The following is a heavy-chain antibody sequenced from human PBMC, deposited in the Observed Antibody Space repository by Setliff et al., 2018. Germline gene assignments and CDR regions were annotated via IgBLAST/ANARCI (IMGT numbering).Heavy chain of an antibody. CDR2: ISAYTGNT. D-gene: IGHD2-8*01. V-gene: IGHV1-18*01. J-gene: IGHJ1*01. Sequence: GASVKVSCKASGYTFTSSGITWVRQAPGQGLEWMGWISAYTGNTNYAQKLQGRVTMTTDTSTSTAYMELRGLTSDDTAVYYCSRLVRYCTTTTCQRASGAEFWGQGTLVTVSS. CDR3: SRLVRYCTTTTCQRASGAEF. CDR1: GYTFTSSG.